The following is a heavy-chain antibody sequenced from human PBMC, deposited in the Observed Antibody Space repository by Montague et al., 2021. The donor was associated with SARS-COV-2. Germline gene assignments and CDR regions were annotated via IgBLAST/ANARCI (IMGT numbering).Heavy chain of an antibody. CDR1: GDSVSGDNVS. CDR2: TYYRSRWFD. Sequence: CAISGDSVSGDNVSWYWIRQSPSRGLEWLGRTYYRSRWFDHYEVSMHGRISIKADTSKNQFSLQLDSVTPEDTAVYYCAIGDVWGPYTRYAMDIWGQGTLVTVSS. J-gene: IGHJ6*02. V-gene: IGHV6-1*01. CDR3: AIGDVWGPYTRYAMDI. D-gene: IGHD3-16*01.